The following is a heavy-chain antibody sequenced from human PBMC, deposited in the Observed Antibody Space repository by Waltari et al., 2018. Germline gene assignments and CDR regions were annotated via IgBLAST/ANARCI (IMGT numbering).Heavy chain of an antibody. D-gene: IGHD4-17*01. CDR2: IYTSGST. CDR1: GGSISSGSYY. Sequence: QVQLQESGPGLVKPSQTLSLTCTVSGGSISSGSYYWSWIRQPAGKGLEWIGYIYTSGSTNYNPSLKSRVTISVDTSKNQFSLKLSSVTAADTAVYYCARGGPTVTTNYYYYGMDVWGQGTTVTVSS. CDR3: ARGGPTVTTNYYYYGMDV. V-gene: IGHV4-61*09. J-gene: IGHJ6*02.